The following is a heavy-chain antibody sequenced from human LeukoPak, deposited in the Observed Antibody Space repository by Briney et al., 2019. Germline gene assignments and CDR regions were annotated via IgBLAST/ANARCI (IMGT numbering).Heavy chain of an antibody. J-gene: IGHJ4*02. CDR3: AKQLGYCSDGSCYFPY. V-gene: IGHV3-23*01. D-gene: IGHD2-15*01. CDR1: GFTFSSYA. CDR2: ISSGGGSP. Sequence: PGGSLRLSCAASGFTFSSYAMTWVRQAPGKGLEWVSGISSGGGSPHYADSVKGRFTMSRDNSKSTLCLQMNSLRAEDTAVYYCAKQLGYCSDGSCYFPYWGQGTLVTVSS.